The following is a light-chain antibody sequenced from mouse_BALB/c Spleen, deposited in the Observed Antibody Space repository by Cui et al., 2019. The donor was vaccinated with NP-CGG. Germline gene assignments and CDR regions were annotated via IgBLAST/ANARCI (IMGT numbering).Light chain of an antibody. Sequence: QVFLTHVPAPTTSPGETVTLTCRSSTGAVTTSNYANWVQEKPDHLFTGLIGGTKNRAPGVPARFSGSLIGDKAALTITGAQTEDEAIYFCALWYSNHWVFGGGTKLTVL. CDR2: GTK. J-gene: IGLJ1*01. V-gene: IGLV1*01. CDR1: TGAVTTSNY. CDR3: ALWYSNHWV.